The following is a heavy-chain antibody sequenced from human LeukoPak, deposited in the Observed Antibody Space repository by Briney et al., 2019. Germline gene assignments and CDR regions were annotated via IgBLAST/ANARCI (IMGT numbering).Heavy chain of an antibody. CDR1: GFTFRSFE. J-gene: IGHJ4*02. V-gene: IGHV3-48*03. CDR3: ARNGNYDILTGYYTNSHFDY. Sequence: GGSLRLSCAASGFTFRSFEMNWVRQAPGKGLEWVSHISSSGDTIFYADSMKGRFTISRGNAKNSLYLQMNSLRAEDTAVYYCARNGNYDILTGYYTNSHFDYWGQGTLVTVSS. CDR2: ISSSGDTI. D-gene: IGHD3-9*01.